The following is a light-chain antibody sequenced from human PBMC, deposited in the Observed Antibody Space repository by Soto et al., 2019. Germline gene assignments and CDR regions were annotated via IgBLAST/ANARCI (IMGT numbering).Light chain of an antibody. J-gene: IGLJ2*01. CDR1: SSDIGGYVY. Sequence: QSVLTQPASVSGSPGQSITLSCTGTSSDIGGYVYVSWYQRHPGKAPKLIIYDVNNRPSGVSNRFSCSKSGNTASLTISGLQAEDEADYYCTSYASGSSHVVFGGGTKLTVL. CDR3: TSYASGSSHVV. CDR2: DVN. V-gene: IGLV2-14*01.